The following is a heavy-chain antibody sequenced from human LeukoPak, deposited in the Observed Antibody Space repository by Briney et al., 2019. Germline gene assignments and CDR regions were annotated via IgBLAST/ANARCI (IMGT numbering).Heavy chain of an antibody. J-gene: IGHJ5*02. CDR2: ISYDGSNK. Sequence: GGSLRLSCAASGFTFSSYAMHWVRQAPGKGLEWVAVISYDGSNKYYADSVKGRFTISRDNSKNTLYLQMNSLRAEDTAVYYCAREALDAGIAVAGTLEPWFDPWGQGALVTVSS. CDR1: GFTFSSYA. V-gene: IGHV3-30-3*01. CDR3: AREALDAGIAVAGTLEPWFDP. D-gene: IGHD6-19*01.